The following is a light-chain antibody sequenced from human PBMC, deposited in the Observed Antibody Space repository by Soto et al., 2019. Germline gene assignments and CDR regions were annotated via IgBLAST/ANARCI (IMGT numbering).Light chain of an antibody. CDR3: QQYNIYPLT. CDR2: AAS. V-gene: IGKV1D-16*01. CDR1: QDINSY. J-gene: IGKJ4*01. Sequence: DVQMTQSPSSLSASVGDRVTITCRASQDINSYLAWYQQKPGNAPKSLIYAASSLQTGVPSRFSGSESGTDFTLTISNLHPEDSATYYCQQYNIYPLTFGGGTKVEIK.